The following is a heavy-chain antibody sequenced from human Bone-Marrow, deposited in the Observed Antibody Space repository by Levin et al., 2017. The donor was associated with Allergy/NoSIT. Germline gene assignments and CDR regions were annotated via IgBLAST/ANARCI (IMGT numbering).Heavy chain of an antibody. D-gene: IGHD4-17*01. CDR1: GFTFSSYS. CDR2: ISSSGSYI. Sequence: GESLKISCEASGFTFSSYSMNWVRQAPGKGLEWVSYISSSGSYINYADSVRGRFTISRDNAKNSLYLQMTSLEPEDTAVFYCARRGGHDYGDSLEAFDIWGQGTMVTVSS. V-gene: IGHV3-21*01. CDR3: ARRGGHDYGDSLEAFDI. J-gene: IGHJ3*02.